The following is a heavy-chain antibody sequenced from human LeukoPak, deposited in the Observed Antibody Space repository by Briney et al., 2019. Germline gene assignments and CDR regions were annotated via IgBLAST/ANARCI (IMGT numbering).Heavy chain of an antibody. V-gene: IGHV3-74*01. CDR3: ARGYSSRLYNWLDP. CDR1: GFTFSSYW. D-gene: IGHD6-13*01. Sequence: PGRSLRLSCAASGFTFSSYWMHWVRQAPGKGLVWVSRISYDGGDPSYADSVKGRFTISRDNAKNTLYLQMNSLTAEDTAVYYCARGYSSRLYNWLDPWGQGTLVTVSS. J-gene: IGHJ5*02. CDR2: ISYDGGDP.